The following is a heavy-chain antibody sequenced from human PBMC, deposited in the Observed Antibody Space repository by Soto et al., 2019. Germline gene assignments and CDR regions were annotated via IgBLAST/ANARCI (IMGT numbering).Heavy chain of an antibody. CDR3: ARSGVELPVMDV. J-gene: IGHJ6*02. CDR1: GFTVSSNY. D-gene: IGHD1-7*01. CDR2: IYSGGST. Sequence: GSLRLSCAASGFTVSSNYMSWVRQAPGKGLEWVSVIYSGGSTYYADSVKGRFTNSRDNSKNTLYLQMNSLRAEDTAVYYCARSGVELPVMDVWGQGTTVTVSS. V-gene: IGHV3-53*01.